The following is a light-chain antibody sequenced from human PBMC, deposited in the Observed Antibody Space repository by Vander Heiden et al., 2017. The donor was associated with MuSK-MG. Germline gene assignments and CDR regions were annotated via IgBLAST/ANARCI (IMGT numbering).Light chain of an antibody. Sequence: QSVLTQPPSASGIPGQRVTISCSGSSSNIGSNTVNWYQHLPGTAPKLLMYSNNQRPSGVPDRFSGSKSGTSASLAIRGLQSEDEADYYCAAWDDSLNGVVFGGGTKLTVL. CDR3: AAWDDSLNGVV. V-gene: IGLV1-44*01. CDR2: SNN. J-gene: IGLJ2*01. CDR1: SSNIGSNT.